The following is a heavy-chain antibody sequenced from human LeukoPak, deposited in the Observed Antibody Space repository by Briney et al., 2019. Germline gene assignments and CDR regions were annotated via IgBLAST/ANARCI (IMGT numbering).Heavy chain of an antibody. CDR2: IYYSGST. V-gene: IGHV4-39*07. D-gene: IGHD3-9*01. J-gene: IGHJ4*02. CDR1: GGSISSTSYY. Sequence: PSETLSLTCTVSGGSISSTSYYWGWIRQPPGKGLEWIGSIYYSGSTYYNPSLKSRVTISVDTSKNQFSLKLSSVTAAGTAVYYCASAYYDILGGHFDYWGQGTLVTVSS. CDR3: ASAYYDILGGHFDY.